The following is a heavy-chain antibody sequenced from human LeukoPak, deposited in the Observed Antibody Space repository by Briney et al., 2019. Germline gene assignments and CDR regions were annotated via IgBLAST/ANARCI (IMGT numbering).Heavy chain of an antibody. V-gene: IGHV1-18*01. D-gene: IGHD1-1*01. Sequence: RASVKVSCKASGYTFTSYGISWVRQASGQGLEWMGWISAYNGNTNYAQKLQGRVTMTTDTSTSTAYMELRSLRSDDTAVYYCARGARRSTTGTKGWFDPWGQGTLVTVSS. CDR1: GYTFTSYG. CDR3: ARGARRSTTGTKGWFDP. J-gene: IGHJ5*02. CDR2: ISAYNGNT.